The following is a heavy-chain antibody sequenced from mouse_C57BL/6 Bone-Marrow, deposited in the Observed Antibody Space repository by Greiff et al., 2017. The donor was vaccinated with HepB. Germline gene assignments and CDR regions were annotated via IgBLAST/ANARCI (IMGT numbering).Heavy chain of an antibody. V-gene: IGHV5-6*01. CDR2: ISSGGSYT. CDR3: ARHGNYVYYAMDY. D-gene: IGHD2-1*01. CDR1: GFTFSSYG. J-gene: IGHJ4*01. Sequence: EVKLMESGGDLVKPGGSLKPSCAASGFTFSSYGMSWVRQTPDKRLEWVATISSGGSYTYYPDSVKGRFTISRDNAKNTLYLQMSSLKSEDTAMYYCARHGNYVYYAMDYWGQGTSVTVSS.